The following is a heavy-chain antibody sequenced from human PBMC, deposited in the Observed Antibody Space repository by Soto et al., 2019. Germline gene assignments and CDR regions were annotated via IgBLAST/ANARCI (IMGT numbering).Heavy chain of an antibody. Sequence: QVQLQQWGAGLLKPSETLSLTCAVYGGSFSGYYWSWIRQPPGKGLEWFGEINHSGSTNYNPSLSSRVTISIDTSKNQFSLKLSSVTAADTAVYYCGRAGMVYATTINWFDPWGQGTLVTVSS. CDR1: GGSFSGYY. V-gene: IGHV4-34*01. CDR3: GRAGMVYATTINWFDP. CDR2: INHSGST. D-gene: IGHD2-8*01. J-gene: IGHJ5*02.